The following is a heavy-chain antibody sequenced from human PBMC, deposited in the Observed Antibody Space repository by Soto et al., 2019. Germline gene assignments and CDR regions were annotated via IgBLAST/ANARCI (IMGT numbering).Heavy chain of an antibody. Sequence: EVQRVESGGGLVQPGGSLRLSCAASGLTVSSNYMSGVRQAPGKGLEWVSVIYSGGSTYYADSVKGRFPISRDNSNDTLYLQMNSLRAEDTAVYYCAGYRVRDWFDPWCQGTLVTVSS. CDR1: GLTVSSNY. CDR2: IYSGGST. V-gene: IGHV3-66*01. CDR3: AGYRVRDWFDP. J-gene: IGHJ5*02. D-gene: IGHD2-21*01.